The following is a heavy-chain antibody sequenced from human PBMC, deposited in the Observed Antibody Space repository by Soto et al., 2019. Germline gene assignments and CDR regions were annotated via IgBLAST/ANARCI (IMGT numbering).Heavy chain of an antibody. Sequence: SETLSLTCPFSGGSISSGGYYWSWIRQHPGKGLEWIGYIYYSGSTYYNPSLKSRVTISVDTSKNQFSLKLSSVTAADTAVYYCAGIYSGSPGGTLRYWGQGTLVTVSS. J-gene: IGHJ4*02. V-gene: IGHV4-31*03. CDR3: AGIYSGSPGGTLRY. CDR2: IYYSGST. D-gene: IGHD1-26*01. CDR1: GGSISSGGYY.